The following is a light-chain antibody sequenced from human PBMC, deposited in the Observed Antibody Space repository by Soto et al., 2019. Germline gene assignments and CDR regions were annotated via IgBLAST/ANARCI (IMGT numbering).Light chain of an antibody. Sequence: QSALTQPAAVSGSPGQAITISCTGTSSDIGNYKYVSWYQQHPGKAPKLMIYEVAHRPSWVSNRFSASKSRNTASLTISLLHTEDEVDYYCCSYTSTLTLKGFGTG. J-gene: IGLJ1*01. CDR1: SSDIGNYKY. CDR3: CSYTSTLTLKG. V-gene: IGLV2-14*01. CDR2: EVA.